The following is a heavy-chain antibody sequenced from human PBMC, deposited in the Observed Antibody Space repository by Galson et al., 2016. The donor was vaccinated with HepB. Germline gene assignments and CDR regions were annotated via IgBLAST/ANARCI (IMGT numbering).Heavy chain of an antibody. CDR1: GGSVSSDDYY. V-gene: IGHV4-61*08. D-gene: IGHD2-21*02. CDR3: ASSRRGGDSANFDY. Sequence: SETLSLTCTVSGGSVSSDDYYWNWIRQPPGKGLEWIGYISYSGSTKYNPSLKPRLTISVHTSKNQFSLNLNSVTAADTALYYCASSRRGGDSANFDYWGQGTLVPVSS. CDR2: ISYSGST. J-gene: IGHJ4*02.